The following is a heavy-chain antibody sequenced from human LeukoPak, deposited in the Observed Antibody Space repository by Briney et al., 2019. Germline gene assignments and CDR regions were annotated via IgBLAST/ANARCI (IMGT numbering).Heavy chain of an antibody. CDR1: GYTFTSYD. CDR2: MNPNSGNT. Sequence: ASVKVSCKASGYTFTSYDINWVRQATGQGLEWMGWMNPNSGNTVYAQKFQGRVTMTRNTSISTAYMELSSLRSEDTAVYYCARGTIATTPGQYYYYYYMDVWGKGTTVTVSS. J-gene: IGHJ6*03. D-gene: IGHD6-13*01. CDR3: ARGTIATTPGQYYYYYYMDV. V-gene: IGHV1-8*01.